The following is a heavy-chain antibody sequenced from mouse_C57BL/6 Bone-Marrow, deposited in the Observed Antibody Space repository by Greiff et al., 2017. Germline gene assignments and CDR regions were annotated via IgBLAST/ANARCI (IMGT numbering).Heavy chain of an antibody. Sequence: EVMLVESEGGLVQPGSSMKLSCTASGFTFSDYYMAWVRQVPEKGLEWVANINYDGSSTYYLDSLKSRFIISRDNAKNILYLQMSSLKSEDTATYYCARDDYYGRAYLDYWGQGTTLTVSS. CDR2: INYDGSST. CDR1: GFTFSDYY. J-gene: IGHJ2*01. V-gene: IGHV5-16*01. D-gene: IGHD1-1*01. CDR3: ARDDYYGRAYLDY.